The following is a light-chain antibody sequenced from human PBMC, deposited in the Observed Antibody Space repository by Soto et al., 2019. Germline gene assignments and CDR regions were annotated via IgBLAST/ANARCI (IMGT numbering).Light chain of an antibody. V-gene: IGLV2-23*02. CDR3: CSYAGSSPV. CDR1: SSDVGSYNL. J-gene: IGLJ1*01. Sequence: QSALTQPASVSGSPGQSITISCTGTSSDVGSYNLVSWYQQHPGKAPKLMIYEVSKRPSGVSNRFSGSKSGNTFSLTISGLQAEDEADYYCCSYAGSSPVFGTWTKLTVL. CDR2: EVS.